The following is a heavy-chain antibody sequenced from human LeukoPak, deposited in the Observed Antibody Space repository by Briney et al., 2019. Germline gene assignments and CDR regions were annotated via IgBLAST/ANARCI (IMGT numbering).Heavy chain of an antibody. CDR2: ISSSSSYI. V-gene: IGHV3-21*01. Sequence: GGSLRLSCAASGFTFSSYEMNWVRQAPGKGLEWVSSISSSSSYIYYADSVKGRFTISRDNAKNSLYLQMNSLRAEDTAVYYCARGGFGELFLFDYWGQGTLVTVSS. J-gene: IGHJ4*02. D-gene: IGHD3-10*01. CDR3: ARGGFGELFLFDY. CDR1: GFTFSSYE.